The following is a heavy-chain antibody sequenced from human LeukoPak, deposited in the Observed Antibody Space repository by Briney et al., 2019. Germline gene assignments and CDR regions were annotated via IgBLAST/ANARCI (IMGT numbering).Heavy chain of an antibody. CDR2: ISSSSTYT. Sequence: GGSLRLSCAASGFTFSSYPMNWVRQAPGKGLEWVSSISSSSTYTFYADSVKGRFTISRDNAKNSLYLQMNSLRDEDTAVYYCASFPAYCGGNCSFDYWGQGTLVTVSS. D-gene: IGHD2-21*02. J-gene: IGHJ4*02. CDR3: ASFPAYCGGNCSFDY. V-gene: IGHV3-21*01. CDR1: GFTFSSYP.